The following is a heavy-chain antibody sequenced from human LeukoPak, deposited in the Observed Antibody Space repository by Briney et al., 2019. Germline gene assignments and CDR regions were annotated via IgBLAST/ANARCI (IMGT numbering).Heavy chain of an antibody. D-gene: IGHD6-19*01. CDR2: IKTDGSST. V-gene: IGHV3-74*01. CDR1: GFTFTSYW. CDR3: ARALAVAGTGGFDP. Sequence: GGSLRLSCAASGFTFTSYWMHWVRQAPGKGLVWVSRIKTDGSSTSYADSVKGRFTISRDNAKNTLYLQMSSLRAEDTAVYYCARALAVAGTGGFDPWGQGTLVTVSS. J-gene: IGHJ5*02.